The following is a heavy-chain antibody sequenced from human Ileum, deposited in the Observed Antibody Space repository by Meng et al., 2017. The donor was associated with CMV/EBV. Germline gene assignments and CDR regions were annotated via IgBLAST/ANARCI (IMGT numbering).Heavy chain of an antibody. D-gene: IGHD1-1*01. Sequence: GGSLRLSCAVSGFTYSNFWMSWVRQSPGMGLEWVANIKQDGSATYYVDSVKGRFTISRDDARKSVYLQMNSLRAEDTAVYYCVRYENLQHGMDVWGQGTTVTVSS. CDR1: GFTYSNFW. CDR3: VRYENLQHGMDV. J-gene: IGHJ6*02. CDR2: IKQDGSAT. V-gene: IGHV3-7*01.